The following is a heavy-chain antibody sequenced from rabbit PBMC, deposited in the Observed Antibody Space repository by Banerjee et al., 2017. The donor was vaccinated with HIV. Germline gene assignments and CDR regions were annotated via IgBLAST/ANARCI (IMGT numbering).Heavy chain of an antibody. D-gene: IGHD8-1*01. CDR2: IYTSSAGT. Sequence: QQQLEESGGGLVKPEGSLTLTCKASGFDFSSSYCMCWVRQAPGKGLEWIGCIYTSSAGTWYASWVNGRFTISRSTSLNTVDLRMTSLTAADTATYFCARGGSTYPYYFNLWGQGTLVTVS. V-gene: IGHV1S43*01. CDR3: ARGGSTYPYYFNL. CDR1: GFDFSSSYC. J-gene: IGHJ4*01.